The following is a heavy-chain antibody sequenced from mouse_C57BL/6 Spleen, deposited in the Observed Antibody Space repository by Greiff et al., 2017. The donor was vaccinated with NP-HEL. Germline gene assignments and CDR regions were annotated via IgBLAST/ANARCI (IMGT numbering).Heavy chain of an antibody. CDR3: ARDWERYFEV. D-gene: IGHD4-1*01. V-gene: IGHV14-2*01. CDR2: IDPADGDT. CDR1: GFNITDYY. Sequence: VQLQQSGAELVKPGASVKLSCTASGFNITDYYMHWVKQRPEQGLEWIGRIDPADGDTKYAPKFQGKATITADTSSNTAYLQLSSLTSEDTAVYCCARDWERYFEVWGTGTTVTVSS. J-gene: IGHJ1*03.